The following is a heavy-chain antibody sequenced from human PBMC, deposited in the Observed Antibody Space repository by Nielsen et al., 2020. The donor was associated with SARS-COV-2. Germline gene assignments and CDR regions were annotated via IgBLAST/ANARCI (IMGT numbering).Heavy chain of an antibody. Sequence: SETLSLTCTVSGGSISSYYWSWIRQPPGKGLEWIGGINHSGSTNYNPSLKSRVTISVDTSKNQFSLKLSSVTAADTAVYYCARGHSHPLYYFDYWGQGTLVTVSS. J-gene: IGHJ4*02. V-gene: IGHV4-34*01. CDR2: INHSGST. D-gene: IGHD2-21*01. CDR3: ARGHSHPLYYFDY. CDR1: GGSISSYY.